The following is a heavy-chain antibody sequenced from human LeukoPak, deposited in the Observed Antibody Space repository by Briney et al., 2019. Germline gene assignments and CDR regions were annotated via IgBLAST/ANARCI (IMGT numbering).Heavy chain of an antibody. CDR2: IYHSGSA. Sequence: TTSRTLCLTCAASGFSISDDGLSWSWLRPRQGQGRERLGYIYHSGSAYYNPPLKCRVTISLDRSKNQFSLSLTSVTAADTAVYYCARRRGYYPYDMDVWGQGTTVTGSS. D-gene: IGHD3-3*01. V-gene: IGHV4-30-2*01. J-gene: IGHJ6*02. CDR1: GFSISDDGLS. CDR3: ARRRGYYPYDMDV.